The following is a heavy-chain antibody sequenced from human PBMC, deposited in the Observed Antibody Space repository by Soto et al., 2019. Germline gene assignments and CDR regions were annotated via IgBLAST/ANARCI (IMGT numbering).Heavy chain of an antibody. J-gene: IGHJ4*02. V-gene: IGHV4-59*01. CDR1: GGSISSYY. D-gene: IGHD2-21*01. CDR2: IYYSGST. Sequence: SETLSLTCTVSGGSISSYYWSWIRQPPGKGLEWIGYIYYSGSTNYNPSLKSRVTISVDTSKNQFSLKLSSVTAADTAVYYCAREGAYCGGDCYDYWGQGTLVTVSS. CDR3: AREGAYCGGDCYDY.